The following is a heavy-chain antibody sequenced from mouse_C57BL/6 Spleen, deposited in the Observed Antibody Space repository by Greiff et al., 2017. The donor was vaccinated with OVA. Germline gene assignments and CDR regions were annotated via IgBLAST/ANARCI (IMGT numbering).Heavy chain of an antibody. CDR3: ARDRDYPLYAMDY. CDR2: ISDGGSYT. D-gene: IGHD2-4*01. J-gene: IGHJ4*01. CDR1: GFTFSSYA. V-gene: IGHV5-4*01. Sequence: EVMLVESGGGLVKPGGSLKLSCAASGFTFSSYAMSWVRQTPEKRLEWVATISDGGSYTYYPDNVKGRFTISRDNAKNNLYLQMSHLKSEDTAMYYCARDRDYPLYAMDYWGQRTSVTVSS.